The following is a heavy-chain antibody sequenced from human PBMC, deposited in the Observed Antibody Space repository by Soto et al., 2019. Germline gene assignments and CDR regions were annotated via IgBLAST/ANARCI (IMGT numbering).Heavy chain of an antibody. J-gene: IGHJ6*02. Sequence: SVKVSCKASGFTFTSSAVQWVRQARGQRLEWIGWIVVGSGNTNYAQKFQERVTITRDMSTSTAYMELSSLRSEDTAVYYCAAPRYGYCSSTSCYLDSEYYYGMDVWGQGTTVTVSS. CDR3: AAPRYGYCSSTSCYLDSEYYYGMDV. D-gene: IGHD2-2*01. CDR1: GFTFTSSA. CDR2: IVVGSGNT. V-gene: IGHV1-58*01.